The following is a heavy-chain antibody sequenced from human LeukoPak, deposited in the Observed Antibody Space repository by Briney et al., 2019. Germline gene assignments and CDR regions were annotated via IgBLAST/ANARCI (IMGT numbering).Heavy chain of an antibody. J-gene: IGHJ4*02. D-gene: IGHD2/OR15-2a*01. V-gene: IGHV4-34*01. CDR3: ARGLRLSPWN. CDR1: GGSFSGYY. CDR2: INHSGST. Sequence: KPSETLSLTCAVYGGSFSGYYWSWIRQPPGKGLEWIGEINHSGSTNYNPSLKSRVTISVDTSKNQFSLKLSSVTAADTAVYYCARGLRLSPWNWGQGTLVTVSS.